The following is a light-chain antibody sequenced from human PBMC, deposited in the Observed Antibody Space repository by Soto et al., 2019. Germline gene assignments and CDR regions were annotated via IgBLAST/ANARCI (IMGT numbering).Light chain of an antibody. J-gene: IGLJ1*01. V-gene: IGLV2-8*01. Sequence: QSALTQPPSASGSPGQSVTISCTGTSGDVGGYNFVSWYQQHPGKAPKLMIYEVSKRPSGVPDRFSGSKSGNTASLTVSGLQAEDEADYSCGSYEGSNTYVFGTGTKVTVL. CDR2: EVS. CDR1: SGDVGGYNF. CDR3: GSYEGSNTYV.